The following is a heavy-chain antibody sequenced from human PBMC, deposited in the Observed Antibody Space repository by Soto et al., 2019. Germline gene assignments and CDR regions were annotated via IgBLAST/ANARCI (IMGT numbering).Heavy chain of an antibody. CDR3: ARGYSRFDP. V-gene: IGHV3-21*04. Sequence: GGSLRLSCAVSGFTFNSYSMNWVRQAPGKGLEWVSSISSFSNYMYYTDSVKGRFTISRDNPKNTLYLQMNSLRAEDTAVYYCARGYSRFDPWGQGTLVTVSS. CDR2: ISSFSNYM. J-gene: IGHJ5*02. D-gene: IGHD5-12*01. CDR1: GFTFNSYS.